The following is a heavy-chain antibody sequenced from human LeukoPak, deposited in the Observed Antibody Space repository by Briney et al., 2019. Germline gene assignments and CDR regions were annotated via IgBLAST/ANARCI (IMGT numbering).Heavy chain of an antibody. CDR2: ISSSGGYT. CDR1: GFTFSSYE. V-gene: IGHV3-23*01. J-gene: IGHJ3*02. D-gene: IGHD6-6*01. CDR3: AKDLREYSSSPRNAFDI. Sequence: GGSLRLSYAASGFTFSSYEMNWVRQAPGKGLEWVSTISSSGGYTYYADSVKGRFTISRDNSKNTLYLQMNSLRAEDTAVYYCAKDLREYSSSPRNAFDIWGQGTMVTVSS.